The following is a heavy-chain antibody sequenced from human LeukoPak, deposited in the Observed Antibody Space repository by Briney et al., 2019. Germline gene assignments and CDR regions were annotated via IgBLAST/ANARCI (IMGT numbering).Heavy chain of an antibody. CDR1: GYTFTGFY. Sequence: ASVKVSCKASGYTFTGFYIHWVRQDPGQGLEWMGWINPNSGGTNYAQKFQGRVTMTRDTSISTVYMELSRLRSDDTAVYYCARGGAQEYTSGWHIGNFDYWGQETLVTVSS. V-gene: IGHV1-2*02. CDR2: INPNSGGT. D-gene: IGHD6-19*01. J-gene: IGHJ4*02. CDR3: ARGGAQEYTSGWHIGNFDY.